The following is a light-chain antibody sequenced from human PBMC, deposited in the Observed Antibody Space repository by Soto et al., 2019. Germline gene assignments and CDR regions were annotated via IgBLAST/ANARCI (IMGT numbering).Light chain of an antibody. Sequence: EIVLTQSPGTLSLSPGERATLSCRASQSVSSSYLAWYQQKPGQAPRLLIYGASSRATGIPDRFSGSGSGTDFTLTNSRLEPEDFAVYYCQQYGSSPGRTFGQGTKVEIK. CDR3: QQYGSSPGRT. CDR2: GAS. J-gene: IGKJ1*01. V-gene: IGKV3-20*01. CDR1: QSVSSSY.